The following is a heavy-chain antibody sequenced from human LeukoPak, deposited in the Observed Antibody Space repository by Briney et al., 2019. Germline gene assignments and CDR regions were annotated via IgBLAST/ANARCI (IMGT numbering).Heavy chain of an antibody. CDR1: GFTFSSYG. J-gene: IGHJ4*02. Sequence: GSLRLSCAASGFTFSSYGIHWVRQAPGKGLEWVAFIRYDVSTKDYADSVKGRFTISRDNSKNTLYLQMNSLRAEDTAVYYCAKSRGGLRESDYWGQGTLVTVSS. CDR2: IRYDVSTK. D-gene: IGHD3-10*01. CDR3: AKSRGGLRESDY. V-gene: IGHV3-30*02.